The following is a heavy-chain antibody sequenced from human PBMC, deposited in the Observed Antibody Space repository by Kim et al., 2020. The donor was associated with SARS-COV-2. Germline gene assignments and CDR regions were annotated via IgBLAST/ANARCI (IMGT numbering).Heavy chain of an antibody. V-gene: IGHV5-51*01. Sequence: GESLKISCKGSAYNFSSYWIGWVRQMPGKGLEWMGIIYPGDSDTRYSPSFQGQVTISADKSISTAYLQWSSLKASDTAMYYCARGRRGDGSGSSLDYWGQGTLVTVSS. D-gene: IGHD3-10*01. CDR3: ARGRRGDGSGSSLDY. J-gene: IGHJ4*02. CDR1: AYNFSSYW. CDR2: IYPGDSDT.